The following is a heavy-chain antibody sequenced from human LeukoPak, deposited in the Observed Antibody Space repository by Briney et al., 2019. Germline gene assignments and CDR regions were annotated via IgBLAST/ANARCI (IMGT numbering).Heavy chain of an antibody. CDR2: IKQDGSER. J-gene: IGHJ3*02. Sequence: QTGVSLRLSCTASEFTLTRSWMSWVRQAPGKGLEWVANIKQDGSERYYVDSVKGRFTISRDNAKNSLYLQMNSLRAEDTAVYFCARAGSGAFDIWGQGTMVAVSS. V-gene: IGHV3-7*04. CDR3: ARAGSGAFDI. D-gene: IGHD6-25*01. CDR1: EFTLTRSW.